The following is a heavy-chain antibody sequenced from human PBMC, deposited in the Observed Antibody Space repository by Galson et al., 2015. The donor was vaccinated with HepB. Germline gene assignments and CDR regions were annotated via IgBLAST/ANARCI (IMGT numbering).Heavy chain of an antibody. CDR2: ISAYNGNT. CDR1: GYTFTSYG. CDR3: ARVKPRYSSSWRKIWGDAFDI. D-gene: IGHD6-13*01. J-gene: IGHJ3*02. V-gene: IGHV1-18*01. Sequence: SVKVSCKASGYTFTSYGISWVRQAPGQGLEWMGWISAYNGNTNYAQKLQGRVTMTTDTSTSTAYMELRSLRSDDTAVYYCARVKPRYSSSWRKIWGDAFDIWGQGTTVTVSS.